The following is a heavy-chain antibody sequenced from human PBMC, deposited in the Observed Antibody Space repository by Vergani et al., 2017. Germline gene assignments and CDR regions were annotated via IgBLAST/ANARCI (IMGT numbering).Heavy chain of an antibody. J-gene: IGHJ5*02. D-gene: IGHD2-2*01. CDR3: ARDLSDIVVVPAALYNWFDP. V-gene: IGHV4-39*07. CDR1: GGSISSSSYY. Sequence: QLQLQESGPGLVKPSETLSLTCTVSGGSISSSSYYWGWIRQPPGKGLEWIGSIYYSGSTYSNPSLKSRVTISVDTSKNQFSLKLSSVTAADTAVYYCARDLSDIVVVPAALYNWFDPWGRGTLVTVSS. CDR2: IYYSGST.